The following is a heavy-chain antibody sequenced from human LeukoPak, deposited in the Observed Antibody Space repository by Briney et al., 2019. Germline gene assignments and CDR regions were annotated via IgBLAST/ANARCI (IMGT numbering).Heavy chain of an antibody. CDR1: GGSISSGSYY. CDR3: AREGHYYDSSGQDY. Sequence: SETLSLTCTVSGGSISSGSYYWSWIRQPAGKGLEWIGRIYTSGSTNYNPSLKGRVTISVDTSKNQFSLKLSSVTAADTAVYYCAREGHYYDSSGQDYWGQGTLVTVSS. J-gene: IGHJ4*02. V-gene: IGHV4-61*02. CDR2: IYTSGST. D-gene: IGHD3-22*01.